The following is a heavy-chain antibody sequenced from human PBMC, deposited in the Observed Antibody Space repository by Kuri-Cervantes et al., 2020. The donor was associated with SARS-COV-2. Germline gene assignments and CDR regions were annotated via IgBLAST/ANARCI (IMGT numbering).Heavy chain of an antibody. Sequence: SETLSLTCIVSDDSISSSPFYWGWIRRPPGKGLEWIATVYYSGGTYYNQSLKSRVTISLDTSKNHFSLKVSSVTAADTAVYYCARDNIVVVVAATPYYYYGMDVWGQGTTVTVSS. V-gene: IGHV4-39*02. D-gene: IGHD2-15*01. CDR1: DDSISSSPFY. CDR2: VYYSGGT. CDR3: ARDNIVVVVAATPYYYYGMDV. J-gene: IGHJ6*02.